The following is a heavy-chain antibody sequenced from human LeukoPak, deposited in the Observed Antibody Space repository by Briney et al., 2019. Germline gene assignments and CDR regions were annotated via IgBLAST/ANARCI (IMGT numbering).Heavy chain of an antibody. J-gene: IGHJ4*02. CDR3: AGSTSYFDY. V-gene: IGHV4-59*01. CDR1: GGSISSYY. Sequence: SETLSLNCTVSGGSISSYYWSWIRQPPGKGLEWIGYIYYSGSTNYNPSLKSRVTISVDTSKNQFSLKLSSVTAADTAVCYCAGSTSYFDYWGQGTLVTVSS. D-gene: IGHD5/OR15-5a*01. CDR2: IYYSGST.